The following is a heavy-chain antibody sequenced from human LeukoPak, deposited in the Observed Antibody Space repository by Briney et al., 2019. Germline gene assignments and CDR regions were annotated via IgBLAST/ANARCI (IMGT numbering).Heavy chain of an antibody. J-gene: IGHJ3*02. CDR3: AREPDYYDSSGYYSDAFDI. CDR2: IYYGGST. D-gene: IGHD3-22*01. V-gene: IGHV4-30-4*01. CDR1: GGSISSGDYY. Sequence: SETLSLTCTVSGGSISSGDYYWSWIRQPPGKGLEWIGYIYYGGSTYYNPSLKSRVTISVDTSKNQFSLKLSSVTAADTAVYYCAREPDYYDSSGYYSDAFDIWGQGTMVTVSS.